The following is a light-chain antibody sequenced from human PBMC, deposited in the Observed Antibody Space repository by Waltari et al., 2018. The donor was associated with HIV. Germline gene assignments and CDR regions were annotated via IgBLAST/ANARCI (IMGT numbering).Light chain of an antibody. V-gene: IGLV2-14*01. CDR3: SSYTSSSTVI. Sequence: QSALTQPASVSGSPGQSITISCTGTSSDLAGYNYVSWYQQHPGTAPKLMIYEVSTRPSGVSNRFSGSKSGNTASLTISGLQAEDEADYYCSSYTSSSTVIFGGGTKLAVL. CDR1: SSDLAGYNY. CDR2: EVS. J-gene: IGLJ2*01.